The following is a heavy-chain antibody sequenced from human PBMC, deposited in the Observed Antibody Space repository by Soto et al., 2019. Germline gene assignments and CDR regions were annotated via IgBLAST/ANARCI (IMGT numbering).Heavy chain of an antibody. V-gene: IGHV4-34*01. CDR1: GGSFSGYY. Sequence: SETLSLTCAVYGGSFSGYYWTWIRQSPGKGLEWIGEITHTGSTLYHSSLKSRVTISVDMSKNQFSLTLDSVTAADTAVYYCARGEMLYNISRAGGWFDPWGQGTLVTVSS. J-gene: IGHJ5*02. D-gene: IGHD1-20*01. CDR3: ARGEMLYNISRAGGWFDP. CDR2: ITHTGST.